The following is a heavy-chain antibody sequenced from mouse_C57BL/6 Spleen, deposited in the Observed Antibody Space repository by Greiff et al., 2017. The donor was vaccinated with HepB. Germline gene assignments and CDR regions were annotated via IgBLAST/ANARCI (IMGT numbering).Heavy chain of an antibody. J-gene: IGHJ1*03. V-gene: IGHV1-76*01. CDR3: AIISDV. D-gene: IGHD1-3*01. Sequence: VKVVESGAELVRPGASVKLSCKASGYTFTDYYINWVKQRPGQGLEWIARIYPGSGNTYYNEKFKGKATLTAEKSSSTAYMQLSSLTSEDSAVYFCAIISDVWGTGTTVTVSS. CDR2: IYPGSGNT. CDR1: GYTFTDYY.